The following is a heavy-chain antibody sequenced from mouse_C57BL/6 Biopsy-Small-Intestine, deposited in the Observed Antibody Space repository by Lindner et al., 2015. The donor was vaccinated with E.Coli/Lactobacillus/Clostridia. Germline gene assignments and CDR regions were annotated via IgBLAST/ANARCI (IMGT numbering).Heavy chain of an antibody. Sequence: VQLQESGPELVKPGASVKISCKASGYSFTGYYMNWVKQSPEKSLEWIGEINPSTGGTSHNQKFKGKATLTVDRYSNTAYMQLKSLTSEDSAVYYCARSYYDNLDYWGQGTTLTVSS. D-gene: IGHD2-10*01. CDR3: ARSYYDNLDY. V-gene: IGHV1-42*01. J-gene: IGHJ2*01. CDR1: GYSFTGYY. CDR2: INPSTGGT.